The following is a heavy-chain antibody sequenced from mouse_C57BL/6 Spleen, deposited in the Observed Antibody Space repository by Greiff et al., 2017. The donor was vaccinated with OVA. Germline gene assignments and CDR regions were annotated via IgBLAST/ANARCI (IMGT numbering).Heavy chain of an antibody. V-gene: IGHV1-62-2*01. CDR1: GYTFTEYT. J-gene: IGHJ4*01. D-gene: IGHD1-1*01. CDR3: ARQNYYYGSSYDYAMDY. Sequence: QVHVKQSGAELVKPGASVKLSCKASGYTFTEYTIHWVKQRSGQGLEWIGWFYPGSGSIKYNEKFKDKATLTADKSSSTVYMELSRLTSEDSAVYFCARQNYYYGSSYDYAMDYWGQGTSVTVSS. CDR2: FYPGSGSI.